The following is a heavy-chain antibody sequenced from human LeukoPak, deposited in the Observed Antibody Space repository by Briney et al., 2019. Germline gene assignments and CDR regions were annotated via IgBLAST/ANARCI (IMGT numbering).Heavy chain of an antibody. Sequence: GGSLRLSCAASGFTFNTYNMKWVRQAPGKGLEWVSHISSSTSTIYYADSVKGRFTISRDNAKNSLYLQMNSLRAEDTAVYYCARDGSIFFGSGSAHFDYWGQGTLVTVSS. CDR1: GFTFNTYN. D-gene: IGHD3-10*01. J-gene: IGHJ4*02. V-gene: IGHV3-48*04. CDR3: ARDGSIFFGSGSAHFDY. CDR2: ISSSTSTI.